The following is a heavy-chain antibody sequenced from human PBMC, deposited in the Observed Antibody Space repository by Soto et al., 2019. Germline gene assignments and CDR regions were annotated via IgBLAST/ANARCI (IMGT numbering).Heavy chain of an antibody. Sequence: ASETLSLTCAVSGGCISSGGYSCSCIRQPPGKGLEWIGYIYHSGSTYYNPSLKSRVTISVDRSKNQFSLKLSSVTAADTAVYYCARVGTTVTTGYFDYWGQRTLVTVSS. CDR2: IYHSGST. J-gene: IGHJ4*02. V-gene: IGHV4-30-2*01. D-gene: IGHD4-17*01. CDR1: GGCISSGGYS. CDR3: ARVGTTVTTGYFDY.